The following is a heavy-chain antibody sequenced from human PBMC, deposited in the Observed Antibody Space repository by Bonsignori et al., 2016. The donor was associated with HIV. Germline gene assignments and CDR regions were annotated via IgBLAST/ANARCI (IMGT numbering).Heavy chain of an antibody. CDR1: GFTFSDYY. CDR3: ARESITMIRGGWFDP. D-gene: IGHD3-10*01. V-gene: IGHV3-11*01. CDR2: ISRSGSTI. Sequence: GESLKISCAASGFTFSDYYMNWIRQAPGKGLEWVSYISRSGSTIYYGDSVKGRFTLSRDNAKNSLYLQMNSLRAEDTAVYYCARESITMIRGGWFDPWGQGTLVTVSS. J-gene: IGHJ5*02.